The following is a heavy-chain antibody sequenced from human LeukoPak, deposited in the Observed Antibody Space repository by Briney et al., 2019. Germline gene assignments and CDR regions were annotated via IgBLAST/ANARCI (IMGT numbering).Heavy chain of an antibody. CDR3: ARGRLGVSGYKDYLDY. J-gene: IGHJ4*02. CDR1: GYILTNYG. D-gene: IGHD5-12*01. CDR2: INTYNGET. Sequence: ASVTVSLSCSGYILTNYGIYWVRQAPGQGLEWVGWINTYNGETDYAQNFQGRVTMTTDTSTSTAYMDLRSLTSDDTAVYYCARGRLGVSGYKDYLDYWGQGTLVTVSS. V-gene: IGHV1-18*01.